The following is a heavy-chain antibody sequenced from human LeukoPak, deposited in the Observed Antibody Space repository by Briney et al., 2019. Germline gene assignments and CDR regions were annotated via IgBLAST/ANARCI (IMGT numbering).Heavy chain of an antibody. J-gene: IGHJ6*02. CDR2: IYSGGST. D-gene: IGHD3-22*01. CDR3: ARAPYSSGYFRGMDV. Sequence: GSLRLSCAASGFTVISNYMSWVRQAPGKGLEWVSVIYSGGSTYYADSVKGRFTISRDNSKNTLYLQMNSLRAEDTAVYYCARAPYSSGYFRGMDVWGQGTTVTVSS. CDR1: GFTVISNY. V-gene: IGHV3-53*01.